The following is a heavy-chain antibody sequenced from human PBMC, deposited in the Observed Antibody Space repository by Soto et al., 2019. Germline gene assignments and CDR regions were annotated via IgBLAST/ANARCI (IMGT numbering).Heavy chain of an antibody. CDR2: ISSSSSTI. Sequence: GGSLRLSCAASGFTFSSYSMNWVRQAPGKGLEWVSYISSSSSTIYYADSVKGRFTISRDNAKNSLYLQMNSLRAEDTAVYYCARANGVATYYYYMDVWGKGTTVTVSS. CDR1: GFTFSSYS. D-gene: IGHD5-12*01. V-gene: IGHV3-48*01. CDR3: ARANGVATYYYYMDV. J-gene: IGHJ6*03.